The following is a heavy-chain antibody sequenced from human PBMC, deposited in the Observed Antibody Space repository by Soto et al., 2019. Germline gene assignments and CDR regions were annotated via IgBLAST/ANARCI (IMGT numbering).Heavy chain of an antibody. CDR1: GFTFSSYA. V-gene: IGHV3-23*01. CDR3: AKEFPYSSGWINYGMDV. CDR2: ISGSGGST. D-gene: IGHD6-19*01. Sequence: EVQLLESGGGLVQPGGSLRLSCAASGFTFSSYAMNWVRQAPGKGLEWVSAISGSGGSTYYADSVKGRFTISRDNSKNTLYLQMNSLRAEDTAVYYCAKEFPYSSGWINYGMDVWGQGTTVTVSS. J-gene: IGHJ6*02.